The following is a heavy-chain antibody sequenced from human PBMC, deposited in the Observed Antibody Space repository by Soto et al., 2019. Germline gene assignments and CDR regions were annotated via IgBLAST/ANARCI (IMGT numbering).Heavy chain of an antibody. CDR2: IVVGSGNT. V-gene: IGHV1-58*01. D-gene: IGHD1-26*01. CDR3: AAGVGATADAFDI. J-gene: IGHJ3*02. CDR1: GFTFTSSA. Sequence: VASVKVSCKASGFTFTSSAVQWVRQARGQRLEWIGWIVVGSGNTNYAQKFQERVTITRDMSTSTAYMELSSLRSEDTAVYYCAAGVGATADAFDIWGQGTMVTVSS.